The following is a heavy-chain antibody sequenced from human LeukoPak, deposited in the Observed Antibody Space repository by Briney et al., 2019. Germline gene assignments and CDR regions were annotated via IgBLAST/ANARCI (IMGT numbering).Heavy chain of an antibody. D-gene: IGHD3-10*01. J-gene: IGHJ4*02. Sequence: ASVKVSCKASGYTFTGYYMHWVRQAPGQGLEWMGRINPNSGGTNYAQKFQGRVTMTRDTSISTAYMELSRLRSDDTAVYYCARVVGGNYYGSETDDYWGQGTLVTVSS. CDR3: ARVVGGNYYGSETDDY. V-gene: IGHV1-2*06. CDR1: GYTFTGYY. CDR2: INPNSGGT.